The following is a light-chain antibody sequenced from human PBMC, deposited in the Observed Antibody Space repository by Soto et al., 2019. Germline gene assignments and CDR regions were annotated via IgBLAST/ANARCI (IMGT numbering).Light chain of an antibody. Sequence: EIVLTQSPGTLSLSPGERAALSCRASQSVSSTYLAWYQQKPGQAPSLLIYGASSRATGIPDRFSGSGSGTDFTLTISRLEPEDFAVYYCQQNGSSQTFGGGTKVAIK. CDR1: QSVSSTY. CDR2: GAS. J-gene: IGKJ4*01. V-gene: IGKV3-20*01. CDR3: QQNGSSQT.